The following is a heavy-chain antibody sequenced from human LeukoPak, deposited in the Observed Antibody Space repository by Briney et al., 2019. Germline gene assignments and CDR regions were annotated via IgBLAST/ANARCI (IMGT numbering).Heavy chain of an antibody. V-gene: IGHV4-61*02. J-gene: IGHJ5*02. CDR3: ARVTISDVSWFDP. CDR1: GGSLSSGSYY. Sequence: PSQTLSLTCTVSGGSLSSGSYYWSWIRQPAGKGLEWIGRIYTSGSTNYNPSLKSRVTISVDTSKNQFSLKLSSVTAADTAVYYCARVTISDVSWFDPWGQGTLVTVSS. D-gene: IGHD3-3*01. CDR2: IYTSGST.